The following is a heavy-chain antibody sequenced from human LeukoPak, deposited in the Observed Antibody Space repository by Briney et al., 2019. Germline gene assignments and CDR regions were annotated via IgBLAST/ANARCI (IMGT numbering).Heavy chain of an antibody. V-gene: IGHV3-74*01. J-gene: IGHJ5*01. CDR3: ARDVGRTYYYGSGTYYPDS. CDR1: GFTFSSYW. Sequence: PGGSLRLSCAASGFTFSSYWMHWVRQAPGKGLVWVSRINSGGSSTNYADSVKGRFTISRDNAKSTLYLQMNSLRAEDTAVYCCARDVGRTYYYGSGTYYPDSWGQGTLVTVSS. CDR2: INSGGSST. D-gene: IGHD3-10*01.